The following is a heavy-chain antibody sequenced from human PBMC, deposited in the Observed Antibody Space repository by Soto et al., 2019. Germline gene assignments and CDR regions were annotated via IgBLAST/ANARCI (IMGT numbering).Heavy chain of an antibody. CDR3: GSGLAAAGWSWFDP. CDR2: MNPNSGNT. V-gene: IGHV1-8*01. Sequence: QVQLVQSGAEVKKPGASVKVSCKASGYTFTSYDINWVRQATGQGLEWMGWMNPNSGNTGYAQKFQGRVTMTRNTSISTAYMELRSVRSGDTAVYYCGSGLAAAGWSWFDPWGQGTLVPVS. D-gene: IGHD6-25*01. CDR1: GYTFTSYD. J-gene: IGHJ5*02.